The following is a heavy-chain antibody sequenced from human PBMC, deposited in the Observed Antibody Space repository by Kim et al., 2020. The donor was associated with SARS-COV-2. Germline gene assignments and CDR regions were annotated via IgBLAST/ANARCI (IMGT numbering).Heavy chain of an antibody. D-gene: IGHD6-13*01. Sequence: GGSLRLSCAASGFTFDDYAMHWVRQAPGKGLEWVSGISWNSGSIGYADSVKGRFTISRDNAKNSLYLQMNSLRAEDTALYYCVRSSSWYVARNYYYGMDVWGQGTTVTVSS. CDR3: VRSSSWYVARNYYYGMDV. CDR2: ISWNSGSI. CDR1: GFTFDDYA. J-gene: IGHJ6*02. V-gene: IGHV3-9*01.